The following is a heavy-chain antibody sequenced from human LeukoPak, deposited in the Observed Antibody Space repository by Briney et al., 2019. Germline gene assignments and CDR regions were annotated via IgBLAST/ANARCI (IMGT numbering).Heavy chain of an antibody. Sequence: GGSLRLSCAASGFTFSSYAMSWVRQAPGKGLEWVSVISGSGGSTYYADSVKGRFTISRDNSKNTLYLQMNSLRAEDTAVYYCARDPVDRWNAFDIWGQGTMVTVSS. CDR1: GFTFSSYA. V-gene: IGHV3-23*01. CDR3: ARDPVDRWNAFDI. D-gene: IGHD1-1*01. J-gene: IGHJ3*02. CDR2: ISGSGGST.